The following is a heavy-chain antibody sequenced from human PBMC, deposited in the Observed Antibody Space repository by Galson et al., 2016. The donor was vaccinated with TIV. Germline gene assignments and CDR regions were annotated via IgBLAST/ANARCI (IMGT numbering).Heavy chain of an antibody. V-gene: IGHV1-8*01. J-gene: IGHJ4*02. CDR2: MNPNSGNT. CDR1: GHTFTSYD. D-gene: IGHD2-2*01. CDR3: AQLVRKCRMTRCYGDHVDY. Sequence: SVKVSCKASGHTFTSYDMNWVRQAPGQGLEWMGWMNPNSGNTGYTQKFQGRVTMTRDTSVSTAYMELTNLRSEDTAVYFCAQLVRKCRMTRCYGDHVDYWGQGTLVTVSS.